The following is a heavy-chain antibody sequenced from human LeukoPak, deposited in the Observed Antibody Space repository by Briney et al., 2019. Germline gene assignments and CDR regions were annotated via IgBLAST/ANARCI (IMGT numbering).Heavy chain of an antibody. CDR2: IYHSGST. J-gene: IGHJ4*02. D-gene: IGHD3-10*01. CDR1: GGSISSSNW. V-gene: IGHV4-4*02. CDR3: ARVLKREDGSGSYYY. Sequence: SETLSLTCTVSGGSISSSNWWSWVRQPPGKGLEWIGEIYHSGSTNYNPSLKSRVTISVDKSKNQFSLKLSSVTAADTAVYYCARVLKREDGSGSYYYWGQGTLVTVSS.